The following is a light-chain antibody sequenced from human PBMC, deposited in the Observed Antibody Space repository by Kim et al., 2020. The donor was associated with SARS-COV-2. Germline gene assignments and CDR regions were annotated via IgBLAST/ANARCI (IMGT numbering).Light chain of an antibody. Sequence: IPMTQSPATLSVSPGERATLSCRASQTISTNLAWYQQKPGQVPRLLIYDASTRATDIPARFSGSGSGTEFTLTITSLQSEDFAVYYCHQYDKWPTFGRGTKVDIK. CDR2: DAS. V-gene: IGKV3-15*01. J-gene: IGKJ1*01. CDR3: HQYDKWPT. CDR1: QTISTN.